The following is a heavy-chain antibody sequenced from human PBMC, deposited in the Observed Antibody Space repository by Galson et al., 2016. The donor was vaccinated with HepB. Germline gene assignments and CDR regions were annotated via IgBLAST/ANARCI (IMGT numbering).Heavy chain of an antibody. D-gene: IGHD3-16*01. CDR1: GFIFSNYW. V-gene: IGHV3-7*03. J-gene: IGHJ6*02. Sequence: SLRLSCAASGFIFSNYWMCWVRQAPGRGLEWVANIREDGSEIYYMESVKGRFTTSRDNAKSSLTLQMNILTAEDTAVYYCARGIMAAHWGMDVWGQGTTVIVSS. CDR2: IREDGSEI. CDR3: ARGIMAAHWGMDV.